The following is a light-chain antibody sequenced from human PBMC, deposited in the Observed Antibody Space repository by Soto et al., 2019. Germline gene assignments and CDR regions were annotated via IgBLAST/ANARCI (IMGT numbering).Light chain of an antibody. V-gene: IGLV1-44*01. Sequence: QSALTQSPSASGTPGQRVSISCSGDSSNIEGNSVNWYQQFPGTAPKLLIFNNDQRPSGVPDRFSGSKSGTSASLAISGLQSEDEADYYCSSYATSSTPHVFGTGTKLTVL. J-gene: IGLJ1*01. CDR1: SSNIEGNS. CDR3: SSYATSSTPHV. CDR2: NND.